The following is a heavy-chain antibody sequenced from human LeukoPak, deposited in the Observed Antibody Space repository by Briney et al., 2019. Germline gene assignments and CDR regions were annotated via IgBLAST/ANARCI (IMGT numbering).Heavy chain of an antibody. J-gene: IGHJ6*03. CDR2: IYTSGST. Sequence: PSETLSLTCTASGGSISSYYWSWIRQPAGKGLEWIGRIYTSGSTNYNPSLKSRVTMSVDTSKNQFSLKLSSVTAADTAVYYCARDRVETRPYYYYYMDVWGKGTTVTVSS. CDR3: ARDRVETRPYYYYYMDV. V-gene: IGHV4-4*07. D-gene: IGHD2-2*01. CDR1: GGSISSYY.